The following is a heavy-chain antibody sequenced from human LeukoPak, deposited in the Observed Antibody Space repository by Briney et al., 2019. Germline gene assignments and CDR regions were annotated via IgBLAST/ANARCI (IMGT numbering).Heavy chain of an antibody. D-gene: IGHD3-3*01. Sequence: SETLSLTCPVSGGSISSGSYYWSWIRQPAGKGLEWIGRIYTSGSTNYNPSLKSRVTISVDTSKNQFSLKLSSVTAADTAVYYCARGVAIFGVVPYADYWGQGTLVTVSS. J-gene: IGHJ4*02. CDR2: IYTSGST. CDR3: ARGVAIFGVVPYADY. V-gene: IGHV4-61*02. CDR1: GGSISSGSYY.